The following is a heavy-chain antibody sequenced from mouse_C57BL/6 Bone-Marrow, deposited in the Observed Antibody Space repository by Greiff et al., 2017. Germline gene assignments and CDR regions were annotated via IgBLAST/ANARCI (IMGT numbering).Heavy chain of an antibody. CDR3: AREIITTVVATEYYAMDY. CDR1: GYTFTSYW. CDR2: IYPGSGST. V-gene: IGHV1-55*01. J-gene: IGHJ4*01. D-gene: IGHD1-1*01. Sequence: QVQLQQPGAELVKPGASVKMSCKASGYTFTSYWITWVKQRPGQGLEWIGDIYPGSGSTNYNEKFKSKATLTVDTSSSTAYMQLSSLTSEDSAVYYCAREIITTVVATEYYAMDYWGQGTSVTVSS.